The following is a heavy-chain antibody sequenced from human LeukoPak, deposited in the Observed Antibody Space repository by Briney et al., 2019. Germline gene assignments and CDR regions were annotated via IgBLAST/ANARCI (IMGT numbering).Heavy chain of an antibody. D-gene: IGHD1-26*01. V-gene: IGHV3-21*04. CDR3: ARHWGVGSRYFDF. J-gene: IGHJ4*02. Sequence: GGSLRLSCAASGFTFSSYTMNWVRQAPGKGLEWVSSISTSSSYIYYADSVKGRFTISRDNAKNSLYLQMNSLRAEDTAFYYCARHWGVGSRYFDFWGQGTLVTVSS. CDR2: ISTSSSYI. CDR1: GFTFSSYT.